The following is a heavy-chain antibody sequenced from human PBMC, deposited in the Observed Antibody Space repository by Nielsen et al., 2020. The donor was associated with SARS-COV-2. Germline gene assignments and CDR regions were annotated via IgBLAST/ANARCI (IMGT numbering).Heavy chain of an antibody. CDR1: GGSISSSSYY. CDR2: IYYSGST. CDR3: ARLLTEDGYFDY. D-gene: IGHD2-15*01. Sequence: SETLSLTCTVSGGSISSSSYYWGWIRQPPGKGLEWIGSIYYSGSTYYNPSLKSRVTISVDTSKNQFSLKLSSVTAADTAVYYCARLLTEDGYFDYWGQGTLVTVSS. V-gene: IGHV4-39*01. J-gene: IGHJ4*02.